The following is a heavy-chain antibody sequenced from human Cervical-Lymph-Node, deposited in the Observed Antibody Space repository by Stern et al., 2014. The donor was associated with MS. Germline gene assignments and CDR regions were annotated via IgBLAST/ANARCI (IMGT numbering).Heavy chain of an antibody. D-gene: IGHD5-24*01. Sequence: VQLVESGAEVKKPGSSVKVSCKASGDTFSSHGLAWVRQAPGQGLEWMGGIILAFVTTHDALKLQVRFNIAADPSTKTSYMELSRLISAEPALYYCAREGAHEDGNNIWFDSWGQGTLVTVSS. J-gene: IGHJ5*01. CDR1: GDTFSSHG. CDR2: IILAFVTT. CDR3: AREGAHEDGNNIWFDS. V-gene: IGHV1-69*01.